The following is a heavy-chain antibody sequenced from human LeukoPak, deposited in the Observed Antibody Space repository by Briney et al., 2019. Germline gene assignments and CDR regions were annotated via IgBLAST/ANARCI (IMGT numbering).Heavy chain of an antibody. D-gene: IGHD6-13*01. V-gene: IGHV3-23*01. CDR2: ITGSGGST. CDR3: ARAQYSSSCLDY. J-gene: IGHJ4*02. CDR1: GFIFSSYA. Sequence: GGSLRLSCAASGFIFSSYAMSWVRQAPGKGLEWVSGITGSGGSTYYADSVKGRFTISRDNSKNTLYLQMNSLRAEDTAVYYCARAQYSSSCLDYWGQGTLVTVSS.